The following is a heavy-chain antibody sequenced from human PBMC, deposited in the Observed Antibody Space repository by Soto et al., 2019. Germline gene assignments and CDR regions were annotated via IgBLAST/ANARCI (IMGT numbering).Heavy chain of an antibody. V-gene: IGHV3-23*01. Sequence: EVQMLESGGGLVHPGGYLRLSCAASGFTFSNYAMNWVRQAPGKGLEWVSSISGSGRNTYYADSVKGRLTISRDSSKNTLYLQMNSLRVEDTGVYYCAKDLNGSGSFTSYYHYGMDVWGQGNKVTVSS. CDR1: GFTFSNYA. CDR2: ISGSGRNT. CDR3: AKDLNGSGSFTSYYHYGMDV. J-gene: IGHJ6*02. D-gene: IGHD3-10*01.